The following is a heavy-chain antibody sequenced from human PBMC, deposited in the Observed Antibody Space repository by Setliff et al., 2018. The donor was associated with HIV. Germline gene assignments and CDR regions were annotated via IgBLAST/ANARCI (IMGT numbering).Heavy chain of an antibody. Sequence: GGSLRLSCAASGFTFSDYYMNWIRQAPGKGLEWVSYISSSTYNYAGSVKGRFTISRDNAKKSLYLQMNILRAEDTAVYYCARRTAMDAFDIWGQGTMVTVSS. J-gene: IGHJ3*02. CDR1: GFTFSDYY. V-gene: IGHV3-11*03. CDR2: ISSSTY. D-gene: IGHD5-18*01. CDR3: ARRTAMDAFDI.